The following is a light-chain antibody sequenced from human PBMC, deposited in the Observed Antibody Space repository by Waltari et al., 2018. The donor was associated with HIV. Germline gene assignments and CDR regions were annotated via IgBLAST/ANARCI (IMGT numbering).Light chain of an antibody. J-gene: IGLJ3*02. V-gene: IGLV1-44*01. CDR2: SNN. CDR3: ATWDDNLSGWV. Sequence: QSVLAQPPSVSGTPGQRVTIPCSGTTSNIGTNVVNWYQQVPGTAPKLLISSNNQRPSGVPDRFSGFKSGTSASLAISGLRSEDEADYYCATWDDNLSGWVFGGGTKLTVL. CDR1: TSNIGTNV.